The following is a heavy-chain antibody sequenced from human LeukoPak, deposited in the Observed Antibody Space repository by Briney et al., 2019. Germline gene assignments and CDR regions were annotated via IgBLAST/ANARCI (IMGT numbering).Heavy chain of an antibody. J-gene: IGHJ4*02. D-gene: IGHD3-10*01. Sequence: PSETLSLTCTVSGASISSYYYNWIRQTAGRGPEWIGRLYISGSTDYNPSLKSRVTISVDTSKNQFSLRLSSVTAADTAVYFCARDLSGSLYFDYWGQGVLVTVSS. V-gene: IGHV4-4*07. CDR1: GASISSYY. CDR3: ARDLSGSLYFDY. CDR2: LYISGST.